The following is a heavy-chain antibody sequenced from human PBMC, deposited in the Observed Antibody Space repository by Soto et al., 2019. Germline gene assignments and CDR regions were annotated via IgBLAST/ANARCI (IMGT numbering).Heavy chain of an antibody. V-gene: IGHV1-69*13. CDR2: IIPIFGTA. D-gene: IGHD3-22*01. Sequence: SVKVSCKASGGTFSSYAISWVRQAPGQGLEWMGGIIPIFGTANYAQKFQGRVTITADESTSTAYMELSSLRSEDTAAYYCARDRSRYYYDSSGYYFDYWGQGTLVTVSS. CDR1: GGTFSSYA. J-gene: IGHJ4*02. CDR3: ARDRSRYYYDSSGYYFDY.